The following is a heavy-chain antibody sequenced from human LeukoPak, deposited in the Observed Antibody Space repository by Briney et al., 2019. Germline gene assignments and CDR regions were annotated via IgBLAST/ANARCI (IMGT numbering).Heavy chain of an antibody. CDR1: GYTFTSYY. J-gene: IGHJ4*02. D-gene: IGHD3-10*01. CDR3: ARSIGLTDGSGSYYFDY. V-gene: IGHV1-46*01. CDR2: INPSGGST. Sequence: GASVKVSCKASGYTFTSYYMHWVRQAPGQGLEWMGIINPSGGSTSYAQKFQGRVTMTRDTSTSTAYMELSSLRSEDTAVYYCARSIGLTDGSGSYYFDYWGQGTLVTVSS.